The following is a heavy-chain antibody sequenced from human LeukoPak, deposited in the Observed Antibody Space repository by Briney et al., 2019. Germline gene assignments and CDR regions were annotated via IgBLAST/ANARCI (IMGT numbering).Heavy chain of an antibody. CDR3: AKWVATTVTTGVGYYFDY. D-gene: IGHD4-11*01. V-gene: IGHV3-23*01. CDR1: GFTFSDYY. Sequence: GGSLRLSCAASGFTFSDYYMSWIRQAPGKGLEWVSAISGSGGSTYYADSVKGRFTISRDNSKNTLYLQMNSLRAEDTAVYYCAKWVATTVTTGVGYYFDYWGQGTLVTVSS. CDR2: ISGSGGST. J-gene: IGHJ4*02.